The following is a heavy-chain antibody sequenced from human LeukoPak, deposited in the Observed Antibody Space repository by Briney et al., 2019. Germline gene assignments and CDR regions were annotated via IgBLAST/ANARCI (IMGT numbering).Heavy chain of an antibody. V-gene: IGHV5-51*01. CDR3: ARLWAYYYDSSGYPDKYYFDY. CDR2: IYPGDSDT. Sequence: GESLKISCKGSGYSFTSYWIGWVRQMPGKGLEWMGIIYPGDSDTRYSPSFQGQVTISADKSISTAYLQWSSLKASDTAMYYCARLWAYYYDSSGYPDKYYFDYWGQGTLVTASS. J-gene: IGHJ4*02. D-gene: IGHD3-22*01. CDR1: GYSFTSYW.